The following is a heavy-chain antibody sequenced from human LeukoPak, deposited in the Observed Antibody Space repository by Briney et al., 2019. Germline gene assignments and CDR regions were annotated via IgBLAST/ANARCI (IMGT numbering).Heavy chain of an antibody. CDR1: GGSISPYF. D-gene: IGHD3-10*01. J-gene: IGHJ5*02. Sequence: SETLSLTCTVSGGSISPYFWSWMRQTPGKGLEWIGYISYTGSTNYNPALKSRVTISVDTSKNQFSQQLTSVTAADTAVYYCARDDYREVTNFDPWGQGTLVTVSS. CDR3: ARDDYREVTNFDP. CDR2: ISYTGST. V-gene: IGHV4-59*01.